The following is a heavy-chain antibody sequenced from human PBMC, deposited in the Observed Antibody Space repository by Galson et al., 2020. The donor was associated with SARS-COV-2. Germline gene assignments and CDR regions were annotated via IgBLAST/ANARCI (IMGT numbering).Heavy chain of an antibody. CDR3: ARHTADCSNGICYADYYHGMDV. CDR1: GYRFTSYW. V-gene: IGHV5-51*01. D-gene: IGHD2-8*01. J-gene: IGHJ6*02. Sequence: GESLKISCQASGYRFTSYWIGWVRQMPGKGLEWMGIVFPGDSETRYSPSFQGQVTISADKSISTAYLQWSNLKASDTAMYYCARHTADCSNGICYADYYHGMDVWGQGTAVTVS. CDR2: VFPGDSET.